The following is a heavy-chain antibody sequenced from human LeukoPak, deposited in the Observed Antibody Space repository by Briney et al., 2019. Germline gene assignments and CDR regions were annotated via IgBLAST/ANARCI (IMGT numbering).Heavy chain of an antibody. CDR1: GYTFTSYG. V-gene: IGHV1-18*01. D-gene: IGHD2-2*01. CDR3: ARGGVNIVVVPAAIRDYYYMDV. Sequence: ASAKVSCKASGYTFTSYGISWVRQAPGQGLEWMGWISAYNGNTNYAQKLQGRVTMTTDTSTSTAYMELRSLRSDDTAVYYCARGGVNIVVVPAAIRDYYYMDVWGKGTTVTVSS. CDR2: ISAYNGNT. J-gene: IGHJ6*03.